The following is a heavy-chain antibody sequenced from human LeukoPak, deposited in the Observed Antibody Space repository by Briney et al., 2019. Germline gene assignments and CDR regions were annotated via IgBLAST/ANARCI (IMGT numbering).Heavy chain of an antibody. Sequence: GSVKVSCKASGYTFTSYDINWVRQATGQGLEWMGWMNPNSGNTGYAQKFQGRVTMTRNTSISTAYMELSSLRSEDTAVYYCVRDPYYYDSSGYYVDYYYYGMDVWGQGTTVTVSS. J-gene: IGHJ6*02. D-gene: IGHD3-22*01. CDR3: VRDPYYYDSSGYYVDYYYYGMDV. CDR1: GYTFTSYD. V-gene: IGHV1-8*01. CDR2: MNPNSGNT.